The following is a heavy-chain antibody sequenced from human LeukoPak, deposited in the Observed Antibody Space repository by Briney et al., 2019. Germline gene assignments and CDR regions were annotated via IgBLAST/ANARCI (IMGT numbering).Heavy chain of an antibody. J-gene: IGHJ3*02. CDR1: GFTFSQYC. CDR2: IGHAGETI. V-gene: IGHV3-48*02. CDR3: ARDFYERLDI. Sequence: GGSLRLSCAASGFTFSQYCMNWVRQAPGKGLEWLAYIGHAGETIYYADSVKGRFTISRDDARNSLSLQMNSLTDEDTAIYYCARDFYERLDIWGRGTMVTVSS. D-gene: IGHD2/OR15-2a*01.